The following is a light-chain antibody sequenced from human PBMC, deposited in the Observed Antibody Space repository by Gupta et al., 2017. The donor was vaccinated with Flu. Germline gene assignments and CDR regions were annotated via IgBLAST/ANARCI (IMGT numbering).Light chain of an antibody. V-gene: IGKV3-15*01. CDR2: GAS. Sequence: LSVSPGERATLSCRASQSVSRNFAWYQQKPGQAPRLLIYGASTRATGVPARFSGSGSGTEFTLTISSLQSEDFTVYYCQEYNNWPWGGYTFGQGTKLEIK. J-gene: IGKJ2*01. CDR1: QSVSRN. CDR3: QEYNNWPWGGYT.